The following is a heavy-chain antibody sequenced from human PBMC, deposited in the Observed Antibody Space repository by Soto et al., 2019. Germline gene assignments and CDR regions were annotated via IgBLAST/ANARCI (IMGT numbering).Heavy chain of an antibody. CDR1: GYTFTSYY. J-gene: IGHJ5*02. CDR2: INPSGGST. CDR3: ARDLGIVVVPAAIAGWFDP. D-gene: IGHD2-2*03. Sequence: QVQLVQSGAEVKKPGPSVKVSCKASGYTFTSYYMHWVRQAPGQGLEWMGIINPSGGSTSYAQKFQGRVTMTRDTSTSTVYMELSSLRSEDTAVYYCARDLGIVVVPAAIAGWFDPWGQGTLVTVSS. V-gene: IGHV1-46*01.